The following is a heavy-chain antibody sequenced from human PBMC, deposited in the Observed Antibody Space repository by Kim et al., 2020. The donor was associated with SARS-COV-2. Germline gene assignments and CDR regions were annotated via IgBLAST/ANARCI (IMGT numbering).Heavy chain of an antibody. V-gene: IGHV3-74*01. CDR3: AREGLGSAFDI. CDR1: GFTFSSYW. CDR2: INSDGSST. D-gene: IGHD3-9*01. Sequence: GGSLRLSCAASGFTFSSYWMHWVRQAPGKGLVWVSRINSDGSSTSYADSVKGRFTISRDNAKNTLYLQMNSLRAEDTAVYYCAREGLGSAFDIWGQGTMVTVSS. J-gene: IGHJ3*02.